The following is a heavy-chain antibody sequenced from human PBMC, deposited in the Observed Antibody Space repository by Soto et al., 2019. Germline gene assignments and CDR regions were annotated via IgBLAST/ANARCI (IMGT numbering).Heavy chain of an antibody. D-gene: IGHD3-10*01. J-gene: IGHJ3*02. Sequence: QLQLQESGPGLVKPSETLSLTCTVPGGSISSSSYYWGWIRQPPGKGLEWIGSIYYSGSTYYNPSLKSRVTISVDTSKNQFSLKLSSVTAADTAVYYCARPDPTITMVRGVTRSGAFDIWGQGTMVTVSS. V-gene: IGHV4-39*01. CDR2: IYYSGST. CDR3: ARPDPTITMVRGVTRSGAFDI. CDR1: GGSISSSSYY.